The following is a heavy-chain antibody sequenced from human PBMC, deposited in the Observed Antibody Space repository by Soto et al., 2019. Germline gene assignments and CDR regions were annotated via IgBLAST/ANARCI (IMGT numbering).Heavy chain of an antibody. CDR3: ATLYSSGWYGLRWFDP. Sequence: QVQLVQSGAEVKKPGSSVKVSCKASGGTFSSYTISWVRQAPGQGLEWMGRIIPILGIANYAQKFQGRVTITADKSTSPAYMELSSLRSEDTSVYYCATLYSSGWYGLRWFDPWGQGPLVTVSS. D-gene: IGHD6-19*01. V-gene: IGHV1-69*02. CDR2: IIPILGIA. J-gene: IGHJ5*02. CDR1: GGTFSSYT.